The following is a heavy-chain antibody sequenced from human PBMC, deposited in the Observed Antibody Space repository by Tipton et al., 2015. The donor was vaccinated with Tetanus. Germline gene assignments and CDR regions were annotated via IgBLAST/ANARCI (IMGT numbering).Heavy chain of an antibody. CDR1: GYTFTRFG. Sequence: QVQLVQSGAEAKTSGASVKVSCKASGYTFTRFGITWVRQAPGQGLEWMGWISAYNGNTKYAQKFQGRVTMTTDTSTNTAHMELRSLRFDDTAVYFCARVILWVCNGNNCYSGWFDPRGPGTLVTVAS. J-gene: IGHJ5*02. V-gene: IGHV1-18*01. CDR2: ISAYNGNT. D-gene: IGHD2-21*01. CDR3: ARVILWVCNGNNCYSGWFDP.